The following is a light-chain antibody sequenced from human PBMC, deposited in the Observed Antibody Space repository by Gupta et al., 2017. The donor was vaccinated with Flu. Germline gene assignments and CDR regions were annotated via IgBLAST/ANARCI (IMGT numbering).Light chain of an antibody. CDR3: QPYNDWPLS. CDR1: ESVSSK. CDR2: GAT. V-gene: IGKV3-15*01. Sequence: GERATLSCRASESVSSKLAWYQHKRQQAPRLLIYGATTRASGIAGRFGGSGSGTEITLTISGLQSEDFAVYRCQPYNDWPLSFGGGTKVEIK. J-gene: IGKJ4*01.